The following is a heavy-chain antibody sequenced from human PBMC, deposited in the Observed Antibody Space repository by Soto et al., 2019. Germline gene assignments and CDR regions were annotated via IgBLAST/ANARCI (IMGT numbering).Heavy chain of an antibody. D-gene: IGHD2-21*01. CDR1: GFTFSNAW. CDR2: IKSKTDGGTT. V-gene: IGHV3-15*07. CDR3: TTGLVKGRGAFDI. Sequence: GSLRLSCAASGFTFSNAWMNWVRQAPGKGLEWVGRIKSKTDGGTTDYAAPVKGRFTISRDDSKNTLYLQMNSLKTEDTAVYYCTTGLVKGRGAFDIWGQGTMVNVSS. J-gene: IGHJ3*02.